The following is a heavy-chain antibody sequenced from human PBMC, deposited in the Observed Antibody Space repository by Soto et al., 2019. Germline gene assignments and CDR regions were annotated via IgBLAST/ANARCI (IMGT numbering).Heavy chain of an antibody. Sequence: XSVKVSYNASGYTFTSYYMHLVRHSPGQGLEWMGIINPSGGSTSYEQKFQGRVTMTRDTSTSTVYMELSSLRSEDTAVYYCARGVIFGVVSYWFDPWGQGTLVTVSS. J-gene: IGHJ5*02. CDR3: ARGVIFGVVSYWFDP. CDR1: GYTFTSYY. D-gene: IGHD3-3*01. V-gene: IGHV1-46*01. CDR2: INPSGGST.